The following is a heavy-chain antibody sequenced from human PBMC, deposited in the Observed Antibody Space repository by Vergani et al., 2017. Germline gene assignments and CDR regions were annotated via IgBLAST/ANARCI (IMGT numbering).Heavy chain of an antibody. J-gene: IGHJ6*02. D-gene: IGHD5-18*01. CDR3: ARVGDTAMGPYYYYGMDV. CDR2: ISYSRST. Sequence: QVQLQESGPGLVKPSETLSLTCTVSGGSISSYYWSWIRQPPGKGLEWIGYISYSRSTNYNPSLKSRVTISVDTSKNQFSLKLSSVTAADTAVYYCARVGDTAMGPYYYYGMDVWGQGTTVTVSS. V-gene: IGHV4-59*01. CDR1: GGSISSYY.